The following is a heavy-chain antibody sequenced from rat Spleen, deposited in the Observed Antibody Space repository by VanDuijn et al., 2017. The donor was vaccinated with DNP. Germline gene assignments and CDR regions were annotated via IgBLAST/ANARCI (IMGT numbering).Heavy chain of an antibody. V-gene: IGHV5-27*01. CDR1: GFTFSDYY. CDR2: TTTGGANT. D-gene: IGHD1-2*01. CDR3: TTGYSRRFSY. J-gene: IGHJ3*01. Sequence: EVQLVESGGGLVQPGRSLKLSCAASGFTFSDYYMAWVRQAPTKGLEWVASTTTGGANTNYRDSVKGRFTISRDNGKNILYLVMYSLRSEDTATYYCTTGYSRRFSYWGQGTLVTVSS.